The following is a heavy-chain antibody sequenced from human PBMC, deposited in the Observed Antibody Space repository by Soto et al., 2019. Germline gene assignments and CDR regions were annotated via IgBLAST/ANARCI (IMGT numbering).Heavy chain of an antibody. V-gene: IGHV3-74*01. CDR3: ARGHTGCEY. CDR2: INSDESRT. CDR1: GFTFSSSW. J-gene: IGHJ4*02. D-gene: IGHD6-19*01. Sequence: EVQLVESGGFLVQPGGSLTLSCAASGFTFSSSWMHWVRQAPGKGLVWVSRINSDESRTNYADSVKGRFTISRDNAKNPLYLQMNSLSAEDTALYYCARGHTGCEYWGQGPLVTVSS.